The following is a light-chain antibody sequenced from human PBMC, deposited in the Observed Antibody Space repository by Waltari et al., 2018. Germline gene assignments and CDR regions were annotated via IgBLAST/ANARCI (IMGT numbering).Light chain of an antibody. CDR3: QQRTNWPIT. J-gene: IGKJ5*01. Sequence: EIVLTQSPATLSLSPGERATLSCRASQSVNSYLAWYQQKPGRAPRLLIYDTSNRATDIPARFSGSGSGTDFTLTISSLEPEDFAVYYCQQRTNWPITFGQGTRLEIK. V-gene: IGKV3-11*01. CDR2: DTS. CDR1: QSVNSY.